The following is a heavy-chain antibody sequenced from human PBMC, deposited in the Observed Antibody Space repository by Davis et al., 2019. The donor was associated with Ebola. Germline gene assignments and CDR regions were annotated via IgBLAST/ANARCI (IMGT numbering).Heavy chain of an antibody. CDR2: TYSDNDT. CDR1: GFTVSSNF. J-gene: IGHJ3*02. Sequence: GGSLRLSCAASGFTVSSNFVSWVRQAPGTGLEWVSVTYSDNDTHYADSLKGRFTISRDNAKNSLYLQMNSLRAEDTALYYCAKDLTHSVTHSDAFDIWGQGTMVTVSS. D-gene: IGHD4-17*01. CDR3: AKDLTHSVTHSDAFDI. V-gene: IGHV3-53*05.